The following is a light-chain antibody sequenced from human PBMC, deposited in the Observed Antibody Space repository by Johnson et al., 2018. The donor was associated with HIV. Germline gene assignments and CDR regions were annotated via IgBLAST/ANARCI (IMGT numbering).Light chain of an antibody. J-gene: IGLJ1*01. CDR2: ENN. CDR3: GTWDSSLSAFYV. CDR1: SSNIGNNY. Sequence: QSVLTQPPSVSAAPGQKVTISCSGSSSNIGNNYVSWYQQLTGTAPKLLIHENNQRPSGIPDRFSGSKSGTSATLALTALPTGDEADYYCGTWDSSLSAFYVVGTGTTVTV. V-gene: IGLV1-51*02.